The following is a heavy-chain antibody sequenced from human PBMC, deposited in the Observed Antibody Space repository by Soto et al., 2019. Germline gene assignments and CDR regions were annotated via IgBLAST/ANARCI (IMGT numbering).Heavy chain of an antibody. CDR1: GGSISSYY. CDR2: IYYSGST. V-gene: IGHV4-59*01. Sequence: SETLSLTCTVSGGSISSYYWSWIRQPPGKGLEWIGYIYYSGSTNYNPSLKSRVTISVDTSKNQFSLKLSSVTAADTAVYYCARAYTMVQSLGAKKSDYYYYYGMDVWGQGTTVTVSS. J-gene: IGHJ6*02. D-gene: IGHD3-10*01. CDR3: ARAYTMVQSLGAKKSDYYYYYGMDV.